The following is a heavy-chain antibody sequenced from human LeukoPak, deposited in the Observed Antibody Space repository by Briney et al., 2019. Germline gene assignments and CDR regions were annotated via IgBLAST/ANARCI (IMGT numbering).Heavy chain of an antibody. V-gene: IGHV3-74*01. CDR3: ATNIGSD. CDR1: GFTFDTSW. J-gene: IGHJ4*02. CDR2: IDSDGTLT. D-gene: IGHD2/OR15-2a*01. Sequence: GGSLRLSCAASGFTFDTSWMHWVRQAPGKGLVWVARIDSDGTLTSYVDSVKGRFTISRDNAKNTVYLQMNSPRAEDTAIDYCATNIGSDWGQGTLVTVSS.